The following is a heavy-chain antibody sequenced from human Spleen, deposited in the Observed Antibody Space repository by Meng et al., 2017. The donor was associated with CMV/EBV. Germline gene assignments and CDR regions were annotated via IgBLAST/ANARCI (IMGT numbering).Heavy chain of an antibody. CDR3: AKSSPDYSDAFDI. Sequence: VSGLSVSSYGMTGVRQARGKGVEWVSDISGRGGSSYYADSVKGRLTISRDNSKNTLYLQMNSLRAEDTAVYYCAKSSPDYSDAFDIWGPGTMVTVSS. D-gene: IGHD4-11*01. V-gene: IGHV3-23*01. CDR1: GLSVSSYG. J-gene: IGHJ3*02. CDR2: ISGRGGSS.